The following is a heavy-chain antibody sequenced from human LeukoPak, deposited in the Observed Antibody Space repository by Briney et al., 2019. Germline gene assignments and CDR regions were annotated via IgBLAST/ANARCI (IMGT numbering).Heavy chain of an antibody. D-gene: IGHD6-13*01. CDR2: IIPILGIA. V-gene: IGHV1-69*04. Sequence: SVKVSCKASGGTFSSYAISRVRQAPGQGLEWMGRIIPILGIANYAQKFQGRVTITADKSTSTAYMELSSLRSEDTAVYYCARHPYSSSWLPDYYYGMDVWGQGTTVTVSS. CDR3: ARHPYSSSWLPDYYYGMDV. CDR1: GGTFSSYA. J-gene: IGHJ6*02.